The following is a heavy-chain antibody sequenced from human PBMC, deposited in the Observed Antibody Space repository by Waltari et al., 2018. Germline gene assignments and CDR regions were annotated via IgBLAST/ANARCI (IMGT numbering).Heavy chain of an antibody. V-gene: IGHV3-53*01. CDR2: IYSGGST. Sequence: EVQLVESGGGLIQPGGSLRLSCAASGFTVSSNYMSWVRQAPGKGLEWVSVIYSGGSTYYSDSVKVRFTISRDNSKNTLYLQMNSLRAEDTAVYYCARYGSSGYVWGSYRPTWGQGTLVTVSS. J-gene: IGHJ5*02. CDR1: GFTVSSNY. D-gene: IGHD3-16*02. CDR3: ARYGSSGYVWGSYRPT.